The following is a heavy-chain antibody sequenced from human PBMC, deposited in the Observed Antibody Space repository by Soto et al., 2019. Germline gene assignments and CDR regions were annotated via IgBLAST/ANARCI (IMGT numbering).Heavy chain of an antibody. CDR3: ATKAAVSIAAAGPEYDAFDI. CDR2: IIPIFGTA. CDR1: GGGISSYA. D-gene: IGHD6-13*01. J-gene: IGHJ3*02. Sequence: SVKVSCKAAGGGISSYAISWVRQAPGQGLEWMGGIIPIFGTANYAQKFQGRVTITADESTSTAYMELSSLRSEDTAVYYCATKAAVSIAAAGPEYDAFDIWGQGTMVTVSS. V-gene: IGHV1-69*13.